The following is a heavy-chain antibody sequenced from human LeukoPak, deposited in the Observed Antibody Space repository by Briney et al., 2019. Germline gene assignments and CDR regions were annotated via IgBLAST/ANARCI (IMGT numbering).Heavy chain of an antibody. CDR3: ARGFQRKRRFDP. V-gene: IGHV4-34*01. Sequence: SETLSLTCAVYGGSFSGYYWSWIRQPPGKGLEWIGEINHSGSTNYNPSLKSRVTISVDTSKNQFSLKLSSVTAADTAVYYCARGFQRKRRFDPWGQGALVTVSS. D-gene: IGHD2-21*01. J-gene: IGHJ5*02. CDR1: GGSFSGYY. CDR2: INHSGST.